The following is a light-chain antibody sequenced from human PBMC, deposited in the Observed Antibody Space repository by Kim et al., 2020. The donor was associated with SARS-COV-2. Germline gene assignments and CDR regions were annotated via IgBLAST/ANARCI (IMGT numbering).Light chain of an antibody. CDR1: QSINTY. V-gene: IGKV3-15*01. CDR2: GAS. J-gene: IGKJ4*01. Sequence: PGGRATLSCRASQSINTYLAWYQQKPGQAPRLPIYGASSRATGIPARFSGSGAGTEFTLTISSLQSEDFAVYYCHQYNGWPPRFTFGGGTKVDIK. CDR3: HQYNGWPPRFT.